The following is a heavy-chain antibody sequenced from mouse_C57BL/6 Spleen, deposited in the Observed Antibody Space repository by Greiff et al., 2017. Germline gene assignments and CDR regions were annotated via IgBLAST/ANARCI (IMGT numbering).Heavy chain of an antibody. D-gene: IGHD2-3*01. V-gene: IGHV2-6-1*01. CDR1: GFSLTSYG. CDR2: IWSDGST. J-gene: IGHJ3*01. CDR3: ARHEDDGYPFAY. Sequence: QVQLKQSGPGLVAPSQSLSITCTVSGFSLTSYGVHWVRQPPGKGLEWLVVIWSDGSTTYNSALKSRLSISKDNSKSQVFLKMNSLQTDDTAMYYCARHEDDGYPFAYWGQGTLVTVSA.